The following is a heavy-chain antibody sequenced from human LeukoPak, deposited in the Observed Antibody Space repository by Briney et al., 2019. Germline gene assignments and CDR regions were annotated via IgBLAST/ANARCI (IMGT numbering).Heavy chain of an antibody. CDR2: IRYDGSNK. D-gene: IGHD6-19*01. V-gene: IGHV3-30*02. CDR1: GFTFSSYG. CDR3: AHPYCRSIAVAGTDFDY. Sequence: PGGSLRLSCAASGFTFSSYGMHWVRQAPGKGLEWVAFIRYDGSNKYYADSVKGRFTISRDNSKNTLYLQMNSLRAEDTAVYYCAHPYCRSIAVAGTDFDYWGQGTLVTVSS. J-gene: IGHJ4*02.